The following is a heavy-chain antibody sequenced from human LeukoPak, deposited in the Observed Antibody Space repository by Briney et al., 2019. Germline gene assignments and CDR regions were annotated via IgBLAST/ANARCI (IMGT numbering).Heavy chain of an antibody. Sequence: SETLSLTCTVSGGSISSYYWNWIRQPPGKGLEWVGYIYYSGSTNYNPSLKSRVTISVDTSKNQFSLKLSSVTAADTAVYYCAGRLWRRDGYNLSAFDIWGQGTMVTVSS. V-gene: IGHV4-59*01. CDR2: IYYSGST. CDR3: AGRLWRRDGYNLSAFDI. D-gene: IGHD5-24*01. J-gene: IGHJ3*02. CDR1: GGSISSYY.